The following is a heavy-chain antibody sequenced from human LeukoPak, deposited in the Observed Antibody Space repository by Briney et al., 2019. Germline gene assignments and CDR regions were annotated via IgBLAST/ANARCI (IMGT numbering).Heavy chain of an antibody. V-gene: IGHV3-48*03. CDR1: GFTFKSYA. CDR2: ITNGGSTI. Sequence: GGSLRLSCVASGFTFKSYAMSWVRQAPGKGLEWVSYITNGGSTIHHADSVKGRFTISRDNAKKTLYLQMNSLRAEDTAVYYCARSIGLTGGGVDVWGQGTTVTVSS. J-gene: IGHJ6*02. D-gene: IGHD3-9*01. CDR3: ARSIGLTGGGVDV.